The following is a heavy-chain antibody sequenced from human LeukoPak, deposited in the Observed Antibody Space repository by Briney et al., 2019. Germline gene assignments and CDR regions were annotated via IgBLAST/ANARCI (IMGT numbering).Heavy chain of an antibody. J-gene: IGHJ3*02. CDR3: ASGGSGITGTTSSRSAFDI. D-gene: IGHD1-7*01. Sequence: GASVKVSCKASGGTFSSYAISWVRQAPGQGLEWMGGIIPIFGTANYAQKFQGRVTITTDESTSTAYMELSSLRSEDTAVYYCASGGSGITGTTSSRSAFDIWGQGTMVTVSS. CDR1: GGTFSSYA. V-gene: IGHV1-69*05. CDR2: IIPIFGTA.